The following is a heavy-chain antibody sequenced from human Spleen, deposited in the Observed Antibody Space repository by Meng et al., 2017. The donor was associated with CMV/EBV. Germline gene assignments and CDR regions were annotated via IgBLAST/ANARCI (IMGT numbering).Heavy chain of an antibody. CDR1: GYSFTSYW. Sequence: GESLKISCKGSGYSFTSYWIGWVRQMPGKGLEWMGIIYPGDSDTRYSPSFQGQVTISADKSISTAYLQWSSLKASDTAMYYCARPTYYYDSSGWVGRYYYYGMDVWGQGTTVTVSS. J-gene: IGHJ6*02. D-gene: IGHD3-22*01. CDR3: ARPTYYYDSSGWVGRYYYYGMDV. V-gene: IGHV5-51*01. CDR2: IYPGDSDT.